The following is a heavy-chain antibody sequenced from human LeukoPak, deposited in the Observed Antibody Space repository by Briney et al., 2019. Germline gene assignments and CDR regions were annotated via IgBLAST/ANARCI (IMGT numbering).Heavy chain of an antibody. V-gene: IGHV4-59*12. J-gene: IGHJ4*02. CDR1: GGSISSYY. D-gene: IGHD3-22*01. CDR2: IYYSGST. CDR3: ARGVHDYDNSGHSYFDY. Sequence: PSETLSLTCTVSGGSISSYYWSWIRQPPGKGLEWIGSIYYSGSTYYNPSLKSRVTISVDTSKNQFSLKLTSVTAADTAVYYCARGVHDYDNSGHSYFDYWGQGTLVTVSS.